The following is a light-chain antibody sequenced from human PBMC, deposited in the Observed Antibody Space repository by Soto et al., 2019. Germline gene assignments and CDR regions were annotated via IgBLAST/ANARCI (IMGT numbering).Light chain of an antibody. CDR1: QSISDS. CDR3: QQYHGFSRT. J-gene: IGKJ1*01. V-gene: IGKV1-5*01. CDR2: DVS. Sequence: GGTVTITCRASQSISDSLAWYQQKQGKAPDLLISDVSKLERGVASRFSGSGYGTEFTLTISSMRTDDLATYYCQQYHGFSRTFGQGTKVDIK.